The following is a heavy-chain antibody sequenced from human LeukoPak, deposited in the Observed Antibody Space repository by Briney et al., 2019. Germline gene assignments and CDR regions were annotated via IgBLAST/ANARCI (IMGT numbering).Heavy chain of an antibody. CDR1: GGSISSYY. J-gene: IGHJ4*02. CDR2: IYYSGST. V-gene: IGHV4-59*01. D-gene: IGHD6-13*01. CDR3: ARDEQKMEAIFDY. Sequence: SETLSLTCTVSGGSISSYYWSWIRQPPGKGLEWIGYIYYSGSTNYNPSLKSRVTISVDTSKNQFSLKLSSVTAADTAVYYCARDEQKMEAIFDYWGQGTLVTVSS.